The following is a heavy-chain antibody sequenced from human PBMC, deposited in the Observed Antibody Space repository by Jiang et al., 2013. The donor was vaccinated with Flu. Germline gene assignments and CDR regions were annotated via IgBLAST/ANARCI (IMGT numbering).Heavy chain of an antibody. CDR3: AVRAEGANGDYGYY. J-gene: IGHJ4*02. Sequence: TLSLTCTVSGGSVSSGSYYWSWIRQPPGKGLEWIGYIYYSGSTNYNPSLKSRVTISVDTSKNQFSLKLSSVTAADTAVYYCAVRAEGANGDYGYYWGQGTLVTVSS. V-gene: IGHV4-61*01. CDR1: GGSVSSGSYY. D-gene: IGHD4-17*01. CDR2: IYYSGST.